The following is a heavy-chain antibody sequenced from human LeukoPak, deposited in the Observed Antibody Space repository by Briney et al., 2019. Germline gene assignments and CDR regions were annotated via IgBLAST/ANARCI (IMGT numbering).Heavy chain of an antibody. CDR3: AADLRSGSYSYYYMDV. J-gene: IGHJ6*03. D-gene: IGHD1-26*01. CDR1: GFTFTSSA. V-gene: IGHV1-58*02. Sequence: SVKVSCKASGFTFTSSAMQWLRQARGQRLEWIGWIVVGSGNTNYAQKFQERVTITRDMSTSTAYMELSSLRSEDTAVYYCAADLRSGSYSYYYMDVWGKGTTVTVSS. CDR2: IVVGSGNT.